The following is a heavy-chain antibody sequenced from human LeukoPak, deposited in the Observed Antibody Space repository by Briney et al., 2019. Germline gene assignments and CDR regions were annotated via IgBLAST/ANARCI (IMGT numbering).Heavy chain of an antibody. CDR1: GGSFSGYY. CDR2: INHSGST. CDR3: ARTQGIYSLDY. J-gene: IGHJ4*02. D-gene: IGHD5-12*01. V-gene: IGHV4-34*01. Sequence: SETLSLTCAVYGGSFSGYYWSWIRQPPGKGLEWIGEINHSGSTNYNPSLKSRVTISVDTSKNQFSLKLSSVTAADTAVYYCARTQGIYSLDYWGQGTLVTVSS.